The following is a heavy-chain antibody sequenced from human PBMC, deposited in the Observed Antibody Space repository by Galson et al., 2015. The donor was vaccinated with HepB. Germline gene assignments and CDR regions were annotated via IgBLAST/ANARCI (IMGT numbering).Heavy chain of an antibody. J-gene: IGHJ4*02. CDR1: GGTFNSYT. Sequence: SGGTFNSYTISWVRQAPGQGLEWMGRIIPIIGVTDYAQKFQGRVTISADRSTYTAYMELSSLRSEDTAVYYCAGDESGEAVAGTFDYWGQGTLVTVSS. CDR3: AGDESGEAVAGTFDY. CDR2: IIPIIGVT. V-gene: IGHV1-69*04. D-gene: IGHD6-19*01.